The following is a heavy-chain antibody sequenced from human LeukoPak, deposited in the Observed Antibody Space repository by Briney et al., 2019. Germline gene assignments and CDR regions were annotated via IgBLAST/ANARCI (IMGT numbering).Heavy chain of an antibody. CDR1: GFTFSSYA. V-gene: IGHV3-23*01. CDR3: AREKEEMATILLSGPYWYFDL. Sequence: GGSLRLSCAASGFTFSSYAMSWVRQAPGKGLEWVSAISGSGVNTYYADSVKGRFTISRDNSKNTLYLQMNSLRAEDTAVYYCAREKEEMATILLSGPYWYFDLWGRGTLVTVSS. D-gene: IGHD5-24*01. CDR2: ISGSGVNT. J-gene: IGHJ2*01.